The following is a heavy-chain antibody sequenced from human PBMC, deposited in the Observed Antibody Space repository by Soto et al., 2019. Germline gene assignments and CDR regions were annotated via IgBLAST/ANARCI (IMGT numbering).Heavy chain of an antibody. J-gene: IGHJ4*02. CDR1: GITYNTYA. D-gene: IGHD5-12*01. CDR2: INAGNGDT. Sequence: QVQLVQSGAEMKKPGASVKLSCMASGITYNTYAIHWVRQAPGQGLEWMGWINAGNGDTRYSQNFQGRVTLTRDTSASTVYMDLDSLKFEDTGVYYCARAISGYVTWGQGTLVTVSS. CDR3: ARAISGYVT. V-gene: IGHV1-3*01.